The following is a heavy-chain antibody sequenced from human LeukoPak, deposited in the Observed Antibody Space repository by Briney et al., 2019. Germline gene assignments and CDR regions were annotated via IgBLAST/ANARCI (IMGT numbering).Heavy chain of an antibody. CDR1: GGTFSSYA. D-gene: IGHD3-22*01. V-gene: IGHV1-69*13. J-gene: IGHJ6*02. Sequence: GASVKVSCKASGGTFSSYAISWVRQAPGQGLEWMGGIIPIFGTANYAQKFQGRVTITADESTSTAYMELSSLRSEDTAVYYCARGLDYYDSSGYYTLYYYYGMDVWGQGTTVTVSS. CDR2: IIPIFGTA. CDR3: ARGLDYYDSSGYYTLYYYYGMDV.